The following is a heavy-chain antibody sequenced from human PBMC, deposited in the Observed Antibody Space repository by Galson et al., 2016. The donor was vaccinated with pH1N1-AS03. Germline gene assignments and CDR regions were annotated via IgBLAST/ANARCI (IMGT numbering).Heavy chain of an antibody. D-gene: IGHD1-26*01. J-gene: IGHJ6*02. CDR3: ARDPRGPCSSATCATTYYFGMDD. V-gene: IGHV1-2*04. CDR2: INPNNGVT. Sequence: SVKVSCKASGYIFTGFYVHWVRQAPGQGLEWMGWINPNNGVTNYAQKFQAWVTMTGDTSISTAYMELYGLKSDDTAVYYWARDPRGPCSSATCATTYYFGMDDWGQGTTVIVSS. CDR1: GYIFTGFY.